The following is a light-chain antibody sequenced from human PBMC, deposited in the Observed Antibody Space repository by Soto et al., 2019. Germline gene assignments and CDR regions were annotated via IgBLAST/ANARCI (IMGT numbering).Light chain of an antibody. J-gene: IGKJ5*01. CDR3: QQFNNYPIT. CDR2: DAS. CDR1: QGISSA. Sequence: AIQLTQSPSSLSASLGDRVTITCLASQGISSALAWYQQKPGKAPKLLIYDASSLESGVPSRFSGSGSGTDFTLTISSLQPEDFATYYCQQFNNYPITFGQGTRLEIK. V-gene: IGKV1D-13*01.